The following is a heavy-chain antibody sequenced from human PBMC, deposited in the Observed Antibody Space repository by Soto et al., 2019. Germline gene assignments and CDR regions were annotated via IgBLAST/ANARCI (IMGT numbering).Heavy chain of an antibody. Sequence: NPGGSLRLSCAASGFTFTRYSMNWVRQAPGKGLEWVSSISSTTNYIYYADSMKGRFTVSRDNAKNSVYLEMNSLSAEDTAVYYCARESEDLTSNFDYWGQGXLVTVSS. CDR2: ISSTTNYI. V-gene: IGHV3-21*01. CDR3: ARESEDLTSNFDY. J-gene: IGHJ4*02. CDR1: GFTFTRYS.